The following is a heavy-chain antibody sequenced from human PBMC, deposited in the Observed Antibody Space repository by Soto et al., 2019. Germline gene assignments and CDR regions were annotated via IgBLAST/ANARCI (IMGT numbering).Heavy chain of an antibody. V-gene: IGHV1-69*13. CDR1: GGTFSSYA. CDR2: IIPIFGTA. J-gene: IGHJ4*02. D-gene: IGHD1-26*01. Sequence: GASVKVSCKASGGTFSSYAISWVRQAPGQGLEWMGGIIPIFGTANYAQKFQGRVTITADESTSTAYMELSSLRSEDTAVYYWARGGSPMGEWELLFNYGGQGPLFTVSS. CDR3: ARGGSPMGEWELLFNY.